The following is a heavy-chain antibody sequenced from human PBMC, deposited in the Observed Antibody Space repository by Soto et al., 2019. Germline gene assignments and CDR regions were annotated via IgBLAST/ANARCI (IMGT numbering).Heavy chain of an antibody. Sequence: GGSLRLSCAASGFTFSSYSMNWVRQAPGKGLEWVSAISGSGGSTYYADSVKGRFTISRDNSKNTLYLQMNSLRAEDTAVYYCAKDQPGNYYYYYGMDVWGQGTTVTVSS. CDR3: AKDQPGNYYYYYGMDV. CDR1: GFTFSSYS. D-gene: IGHD4-4*01. J-gene: IGHJ6*02. V-gene: IGHV3-23*01. CDR2: ISGSGGST.